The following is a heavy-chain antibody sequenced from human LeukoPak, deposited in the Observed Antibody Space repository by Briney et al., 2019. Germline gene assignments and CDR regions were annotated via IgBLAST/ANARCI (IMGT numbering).Heavy chain of an antibody. CDR2: ISAYNGNT. D-gene: IGHD4-23*01. V-gene: IGHV1-18*01. J-gene: IGHJ4*02. CDR1: GYTFTSYG. CDR3: AREIAVPHTTVDFDF. Sequence: VASVKVSCKASGYTFTSYGISWVRQAPGQGLEWMGWISAYNGNTNYAQKLQGRVTMATDTSTSTAYMELRSLRSDDTAVYYCAREIAVPHTTVDFDFWGQGTLVTVSS.